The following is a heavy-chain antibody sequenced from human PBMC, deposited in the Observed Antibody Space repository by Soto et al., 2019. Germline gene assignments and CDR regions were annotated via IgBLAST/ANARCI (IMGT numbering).Heavy chain of an antibody. D-gene: IGHD1-20*01. V-gene: IGHV4-39*02. J-gene: IGHJ4*02. CDR3: AREYKSTWPAY. Sequence: PSETLSLTCTVSGGSISSTTHHWVWVRQPPGKGLEWIASVFYTGTTYYTPSLKSRVIISVDTSKNQFSLRLSSVTAADTAIYYCAREYKSTWPAYWGQGTLVTVSS. CDR2: VFYTGTT. CDR1: GGSISSTTHH.